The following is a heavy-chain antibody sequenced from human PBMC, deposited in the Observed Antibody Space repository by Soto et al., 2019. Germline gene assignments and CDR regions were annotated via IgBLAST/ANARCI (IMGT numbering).Heavy chain of an antibody. CDR3: ARGPEYSRSSVVDYYYYYGMDV. CDR1: GGTFSSYA. D-gene: IGHD6-6*01. Sequence: QVQLVQSGAEVKKPGSSVKVSCKASGGTFSSYAISWVRQAPGQGLEWMGGIIPIFGTANYAQKFQGRVTITADESTSTAYMELSSLSSEDTAVYYCARGPEYSRSSVVDYYYYYGMDVWGQGTTVTVSS. J-gene: IGHJ6*02. CDR2: IIPIFGTA. V-gene: IGHV1-69*01.